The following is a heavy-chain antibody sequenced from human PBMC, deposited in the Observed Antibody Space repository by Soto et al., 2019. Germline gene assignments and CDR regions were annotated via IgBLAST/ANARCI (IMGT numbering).Heavy chain of an antibody. Sequence: SVKVSCQASGGTFSSYAISWVRQAPGQGLEWMGGIIPIFGTANYAQKFQGRVTITADESTSTAYMELSSLRSEDTAVYYCARDKEGSTAFDYWGQGTLVTVSS. CDR2: IIPIFGTA. V-gene: IGHV1-69*13. CDR3: ARDKEGSTAFDY. D-gene: IGHD3-10*01. CDR1: GGTFSSYA. J-gene: IGHJ4*02.